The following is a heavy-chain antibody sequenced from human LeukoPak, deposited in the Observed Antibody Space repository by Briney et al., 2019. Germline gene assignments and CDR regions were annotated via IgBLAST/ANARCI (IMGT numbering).Heavy chain of an antibody. CDR1: GYTFTSYG. CDR2: IIPIFGTA. D-gene: IGHD1-26*01. J-gene: IGHJ6*03. Sequence: SVKVSCKASGYTFTSYGISWVRQAPGQGLEWMGGIIPIFGTANYAQKLQGRVTITADKSTSTAYMELSSLRSEDTAVYYCARSPVGPYYYYYYMDVWGKGTTVTVSS. V-gene: IGHV1-69*06. CDR3: ARSPVGPYYYYYYMDV.